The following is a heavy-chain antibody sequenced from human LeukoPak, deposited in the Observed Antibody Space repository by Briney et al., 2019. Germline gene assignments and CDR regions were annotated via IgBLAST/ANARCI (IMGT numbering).Heavy chain of an antibody. D-gene: IGHD1-1*01. CDR3: AKDSLSRLNSNWYDGDRFHYMGV. V-gene: IGHV3-30*02. CDR1: GFTFSSYA. J-gene: IGHJ6*03. Sequence: GGSLRLSCAASGFTFSSYAMSWVRQAPGRGLEWVAFIRYDDGGDKYYADSVKGRFTVSRDNSRNTLYVQMNSLRADDTAVYYCAKDSLSRLNSNWYDGDRFHYMGVWGKGTTVTVSS. CDR2: IRYDDGGDK.